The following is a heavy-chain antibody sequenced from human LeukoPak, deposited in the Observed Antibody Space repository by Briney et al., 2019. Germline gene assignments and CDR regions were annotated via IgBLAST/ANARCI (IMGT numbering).Heavy chain of an antibody. J-gene: IGHJ3*02. CDR1: GFTFSSYW. Sequence: PGGSLRLSCAASGFTFSSYWMSWVRQAPGKGLEWVANIKQDGSEKYYVDSVKGRFTISRDNAKNTLYLQMNSLRAEDTAVYYCAKDRGAPIPLDAFDIWGQGTMVTVSS. V-gene: IGHV3-7*03. CDR3: AKDRGAPIPLDAFDI. CDR2: IKQDGSEK. D-gene: IGHD3-16*01.